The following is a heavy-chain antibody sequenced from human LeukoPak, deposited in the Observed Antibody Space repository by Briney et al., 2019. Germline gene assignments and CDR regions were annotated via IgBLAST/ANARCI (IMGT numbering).Heavy chain of an antibody. CDR3: ARGLVPVLYGMDV. CDR1: GGSFSGYY. J-gene: IGHJ6*02. V-gene: IGHV4-34*01. Sequence: SETLSLICAVYGGSFSGYYWSWIRQPPGKGLEWIGEINHSGSTNYNPSLKGRVTISVDTSKDQFSLKLSSVTAADTAVYYCARGLVPVLYGMDVWGQGTTVTVSS. D-gene: IGHD4/OR15-4a*01. CDR2: INHSGST.